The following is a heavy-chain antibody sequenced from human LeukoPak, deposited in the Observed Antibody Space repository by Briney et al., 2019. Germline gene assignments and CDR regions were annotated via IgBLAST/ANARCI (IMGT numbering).Heavy chain of an antibody. D-gene: IGHD3-22*01. CDR2: IGVSGGST. V-gene: IGHV3-23*01. Sequence: GGSLRLSCAASGFTFSGYAMTWVRQAPGKGLEWASTIGVSGGSTFYADSVKGRFTNSRDNSKNTLYLQMNSLRVEDTAVYYCAKGYYDSTGYPLRPSFDYWGQGTLVTVSS. CDR3: AKGYYDSTGYPLRPSFDY. J-gene: IGHJ4*02. CDR1: GFTFSGYA.